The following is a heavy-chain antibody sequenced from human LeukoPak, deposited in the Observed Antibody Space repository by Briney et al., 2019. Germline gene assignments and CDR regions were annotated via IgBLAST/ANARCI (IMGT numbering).Heavy chain of an antibody. D-gene: IGHD6-13*01. CDR2: IYYSGST. CDR3: ATTPLAAAGTFDY. J-gene: IGHJ4*02. Sequence: SETLSLTCTVSGGSISSSSYYWGWIRQPPGKGLEWIGSIYYSGSTYYNPSFKSRVTISVDTSKNQFSLKLSSVTAADTAVYYCATTPLAAAGTFDYWGQGTLVTVSS. V-gene: IGHV4-39*01. CDR1: GGSISSSSYY.